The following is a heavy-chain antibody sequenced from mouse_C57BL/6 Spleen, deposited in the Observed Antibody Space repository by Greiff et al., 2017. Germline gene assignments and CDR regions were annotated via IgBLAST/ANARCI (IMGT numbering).Heavy chain of an antibody. CDR3: TRNYYGYPAWFAY. CDR2: IDPETGGT. J-gene: IGHJ3*01. Sequence: QVQLQQSGAELVRPGASVTLSCKASGYTFTDYEMHWVKQTPVHGLEWIGAIDPETGGTAYNQKFKGKAILTADKSSSPAYMELRSLTSEDSAVYYCTRNYYGYPAWFAYWGQGTLVTVSA. CDR1: GYTFTDYE. D-gene: IGHD2-2*01. V-gene: IGHV1-15*01.